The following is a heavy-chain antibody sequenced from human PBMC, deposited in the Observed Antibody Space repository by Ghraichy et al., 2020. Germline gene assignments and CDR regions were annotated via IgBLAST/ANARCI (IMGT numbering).Heavy chain of an antibody. D-gene: IGHD3-22*01. CDR1: GFSLSTSGMR. CDR2: IDWDDDK. V-gene: IGHV2-70*04. J-gene: IGHJ3*02. CDR3: ARSNYYDNSGYYRAFDI. Sequence: SGPTLVKPTQTLTLTCTFSGFSLSTSGMRVSWIRQPPGKALEWLARIDWDDDKFYSTSLETRLTISKDTSKNQVVLTMTNMDPVDTATYYCARSNYYDNSGYYRAFDIWGQGTMVTVSS.